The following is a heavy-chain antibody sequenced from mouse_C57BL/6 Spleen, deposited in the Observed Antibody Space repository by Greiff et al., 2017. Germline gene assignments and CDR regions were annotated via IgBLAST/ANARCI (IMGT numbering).Heavy chain of an antibody. V-gene: IGHV14-2*01. CDR1: GFNIKDYY. J-gene: IGHJ3*01. CDR3: ARSPITTVVAEGFAY. Sequence: LQQSGAELVKPGASVKLSCTASGFNIKDYYMHWVKQRTEQGLEWIGRIDPEDGETKYAPKFQGKATITADTSSNTAYLQLSSLTSEDTAVYYCARSPITTVVAEGFAYWGQGTLVTVSA. CDR2: IDPEDGET. D-gene: IGHD1-1*01.